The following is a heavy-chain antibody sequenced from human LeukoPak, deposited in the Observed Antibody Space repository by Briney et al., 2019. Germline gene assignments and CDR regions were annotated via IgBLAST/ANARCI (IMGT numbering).Heavy chain of an antibody. CDR1: GFTFSSYG. Sequence: GGSLRLSCAASGFTFSSYGMHWVRQAPGKGLEWVAVIWYDGSNKYYADSVKGRFTISRDNSKNTLYLQMNSPRAEDTAVYYCARDCSGGSCYLDYWGQGTLVTVSS. J-gene: IGHJ4*02. CDR2: IWYDGSNK. CDR3: ARDCSGGSCYLDY. D-gene: IGHD2-15*01. V-gene: IGHV3-33*01.